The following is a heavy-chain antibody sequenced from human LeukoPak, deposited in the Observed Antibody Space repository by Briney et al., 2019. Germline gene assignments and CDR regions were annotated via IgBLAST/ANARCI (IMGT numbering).Heavy chain of an antibody. CDR3: ARGASSSWALDY. J-gene: IGHJ4*02. Sequence: PSETLSLTCAVYGGSFSGYYWSWIRQPPGKGLEWIGEINHSGSTNYNPSLKSRVTISVDTSKNQFSLKLSSVTAADTAVYYCARGASSSWALDYWGQGTLVTVSS. D-gene: IGHD6-6*01. V-gene: IGHV4-34*01. CDR1: GGSFSGYY. CDR2: INHSGST.